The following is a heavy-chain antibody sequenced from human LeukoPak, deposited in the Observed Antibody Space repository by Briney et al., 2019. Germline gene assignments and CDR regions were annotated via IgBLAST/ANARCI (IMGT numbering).Heavy chain of an antibody. CDR3: ARAEDGYQIDY. CDR1: GGPISGSSFF. D-gene: IGHD5-24*01. CDR2: IFNSGST. Sequence: SETLSLTCSVSGGPISGSSFFWGWIRQPPGNGLEWIGSIFNSGSTHYSPSLKSRVTMTVHTSKNQFSLKLSSVTAADTAVYYCARAEDGYQIDYWGQGTLVTVSS. V-gene: IGHV4-39*07. J-gene: IGHJ4*02.